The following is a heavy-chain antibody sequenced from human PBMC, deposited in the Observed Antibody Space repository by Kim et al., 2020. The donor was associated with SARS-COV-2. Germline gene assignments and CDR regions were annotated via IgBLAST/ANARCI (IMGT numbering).Heavy chain of an antibody. CDR3: AGVPGIAAAGIEVQH. V-gene: IGHV3-11*05. J-gene: IGHJ1*01. Sequence: DSVKGRFTIDRDNDKNPLYLQMKSQRAEDTAVYYCAGVPGIAAAGIEVQHWGQGTLVTVSS. D-gene: IGHD6-13*01.